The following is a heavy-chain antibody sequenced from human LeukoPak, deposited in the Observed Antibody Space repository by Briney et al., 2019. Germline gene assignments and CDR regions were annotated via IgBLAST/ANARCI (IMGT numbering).Heavy chain of an antibody. CDR2: ISGSGGST. D-gene: IGHD6-19*01. CDR1: GFTFSSYP. J-gene: IGHJ4*02. Sequence: GGSLRLSCAASGFTFSSYPMSWVRQSPGKGLEWVSAISGSGGSTYYADSVKGRFPMSRDNSKNTLYLQMNSLRAEDTAVYYCAKDLIAVAGSFSPDDYWGQGTLVTVSS. CDR3: AKDLIAVAGSFSPDDY. V-gene: IGHV3-23*01.